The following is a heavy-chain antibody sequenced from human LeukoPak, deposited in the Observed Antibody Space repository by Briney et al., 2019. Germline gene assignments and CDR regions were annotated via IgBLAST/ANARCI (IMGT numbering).Heavy chain of an antibody. D-gene: IGHD3-9*01. J-gene: IGHJ5*02. CDR3: ARSHYDILTGYYPIQNWFDP. CDR1: GYTFTNYD. V-gene: IGHV1-69*13. Sequence: SVKVSCKASGYTFTNYDINWVRQAPGQGLEWMGGIIPIFGTANYAQKFQGRVTITADESTSTAYMELSSLRSEDTAVYYCARSHYDILTGYYPIQNWFDPWGQGTLVTVSS. CDR2: IIPIFGTA.